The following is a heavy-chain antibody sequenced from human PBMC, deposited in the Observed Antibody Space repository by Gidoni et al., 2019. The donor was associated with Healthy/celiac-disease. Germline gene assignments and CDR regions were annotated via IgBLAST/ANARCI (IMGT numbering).Heavy chain of an antibody. D-gene: IGHD3-16*01. J-gene: IGHJ6*02. V-gene: IGHV1-46*03. CDR1: GYTFTSYY. CDR2: SNPSGCST. CDR3: ARDGRGLWTFRGGAPYYGMDV. Sequence: QVQLVQSGAEVKKPGASVKVSCKASGYTFTSYYMHWVRQAPGQGLEWMGISNPSGCSTSYAQKFQGRVTMTRDTSTSTVYIELSSLRSEDTAVYYCARDGRGLWTFRGGAPYYGMDVWGQGTTVTVSS.